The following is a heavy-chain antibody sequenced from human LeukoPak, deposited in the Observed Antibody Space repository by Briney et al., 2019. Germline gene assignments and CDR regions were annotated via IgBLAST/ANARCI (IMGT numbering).Heavy chain of an antibody. Sequence: ASVKVSCKASGYIFTGYYMHWVRPAPGQGLEWMGWINPNSGGTNYAQKFQGRVTMTRDTSISPADMELSRLRSDDTAVYYCARDASSGRIKDAFDIWGQGTMVTGSS. CDR2: INPNSGGT. J-gene: IGHJ3*02. CDR3: ARDASSGRIKDAFDI. V-gene: IGHV1-2*02. CDR1: GYIFTGYY. D-gene: IGHD6-19*01.